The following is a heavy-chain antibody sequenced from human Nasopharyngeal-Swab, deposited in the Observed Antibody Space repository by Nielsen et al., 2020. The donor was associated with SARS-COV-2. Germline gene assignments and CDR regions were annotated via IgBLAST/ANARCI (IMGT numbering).Heavy chain of an antibody. J-gene: IGHJ3*01. CDR3: ARKGELGEGQRGKV. V-gene: IGHV1-46*01. CDR2: IDPSGGST. D-gene: IGHD1-26*01. Sequence: WVRQAPGQGLEWMGIIDPSGGSTTYAQKFQDRVTLTRDTSTSTVYMELSSLTSDDTAVYYCARKGELGEGQRGKVWGQGTIGTVSS.